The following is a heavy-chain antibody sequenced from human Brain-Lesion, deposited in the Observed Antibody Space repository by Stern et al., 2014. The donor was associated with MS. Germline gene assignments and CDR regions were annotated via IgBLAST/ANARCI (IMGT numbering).Heavy chain of an antibody. J-gene: IGHJ6*02. CDR1: GYTFTGYY. D-gene: IGHD3-10*01. V-gene: IGHV1-2*02. CDR3: ARGYYGSGRPQKGMDV. Sequence: QVQLGQSGAEVKKHGASVKVSCKASGYTFTGYYMYWVRQAPGQGLEWMGWINPNSGGTHYAQKFQGRVTMTRDTSITTAYMELSRLRSDDTAVYYCARGYYGSGRPQKGMDVWGQGTTVTVSS. CDR2: INPNSGGT.